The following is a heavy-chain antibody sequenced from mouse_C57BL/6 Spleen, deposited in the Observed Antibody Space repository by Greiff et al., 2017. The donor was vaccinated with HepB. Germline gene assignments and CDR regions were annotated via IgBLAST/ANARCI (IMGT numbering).Heavy chain of an antibody. CDR2: DPANGNT. J-gene: IGHJ4*01. CDR1: GFNIKNTY. V-gene: IGHV14-3*01. CDR3: ARNYHAMDY. Sequence: EVQLQQSVAELVRPGASVKLSCTASGFNIKNTYMHWVKQRPEQGLEWIDPANGNTKYAPKFQGKATITADTSSNTAYLQLSSLTSEDTAIYYCARNYHAMDYWGQGTSVTVSS.